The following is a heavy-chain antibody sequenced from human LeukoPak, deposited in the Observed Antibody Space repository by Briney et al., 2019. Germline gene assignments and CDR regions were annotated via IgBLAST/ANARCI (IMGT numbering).Heavy chain of an antibody. CDR2: IYYSGST. Sequence: SETLSLTCAVYGGSFSGYYWTWIRQPPGKGLEWIGSIYYSGSTYYNPSLKSRVTISVDTSKNQFSLKLSSVTAADTAVYYCARTRYYYNSRSYGAPYYFDYWGQGTLVTVSS. CDR1: GGSFSGYY. V-gene: IGHV4-34*01. D-gene: IGHD3-10*01. CDR3: ARTRYYYNSRSYGAPYYFDY. J-gene: IGHJ4*02.